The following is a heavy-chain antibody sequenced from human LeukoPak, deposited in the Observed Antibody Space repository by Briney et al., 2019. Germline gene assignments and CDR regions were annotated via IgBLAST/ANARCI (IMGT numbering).Heavy chain of an antibody. CDR3: ARDRTTMVRGVGSFDY. CDR2: IGTAGDT. CDR1: GFTFSGYD. Sequence: PGGSLRLSCATCGFTFSGYDMNWVRQATKRSLEWVSVIGTAGDTSYPGSVKGQFTISRENVKNSLCPQMNSLRAGDTAVYYCARDRTTMVRGVGSFDYWGQGTLVTVSS. V-gene: IGHV3-13*03. J-gene: IGHJ4*02. D-gene: IGHD3-10*01.